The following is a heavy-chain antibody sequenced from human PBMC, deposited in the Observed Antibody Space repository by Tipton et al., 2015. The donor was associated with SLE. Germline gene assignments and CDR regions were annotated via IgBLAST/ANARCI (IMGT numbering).Heavy chain of an antibody. CDR1: GYSISSGYY. D-gene: IGHD3-22*01. J-gene: IGHJ4*02. CDR2: IYTSGST. V-gene: IGHV4-61*02. CDR3: ARDLWLYYYDSTEAFDY. Sequence: TLSLTCAVSGYSISSGYYWGWIRQPAGKGLEWIGRIYTSGSTNYHPSLKSRVTMSVDTSKNQFSLKLSSVTAADTAVYYCARDLWLYYYDSTEAFDYWGQGTLVTVSS.